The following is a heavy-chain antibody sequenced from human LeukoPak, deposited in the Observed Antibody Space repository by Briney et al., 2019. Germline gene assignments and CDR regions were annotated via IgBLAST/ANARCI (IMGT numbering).Heavy chain of an antibody. J-gene: IGHJ3*02. V-gene: IGHV3-48*03. CDR1: GFTFSSYE. CDR3: ARGDDAFDI. Sequence: GGSLRLSCAASGFTFSSYEMNWVRQAPRKGLEWVSYISSSGSTIYYADSVKGRFTISRDNAKNSLYLQMNSLRAEDTAVYYCARGDDAFDIWGQGTMVTVSS. CDR2: ISSSGSTI.